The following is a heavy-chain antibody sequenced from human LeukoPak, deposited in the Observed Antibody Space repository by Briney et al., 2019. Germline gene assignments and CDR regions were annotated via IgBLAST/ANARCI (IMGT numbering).Heavy chain of an antibody. CDR1: GYTFIDYY. Sequence: ASVKVSCKTSGYTFIDYYMHWVRQAPGQGLEWMGWINPNGGATNYAQKYQGWVTLNRDTSINTVYMELSRLTSDDTAVYYCARDRSRYFDYWGQGTLVTVSS. V-gene: IGHV1-2*04. J-gene: IGHJ4*02. CDR3: ARDRSRYFDY. CDR2: INPNGGAT.